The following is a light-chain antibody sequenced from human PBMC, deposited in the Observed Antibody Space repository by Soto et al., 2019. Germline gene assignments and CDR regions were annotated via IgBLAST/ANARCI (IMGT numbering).Light chain of an antibody. V-gene: IGKV3-15*01. CDR1: YTVGTN. Sequence: EIVLTQFPAARSVSPLEIATVAFLASYTVGTNLAWYQQKPGQAPRLLIYDTSTRATGVPARFSGSGSGTEFTLTISNLQAEDSAVYHCHQYSNTFRTFGQGTKVDIK. CDR3: HQYSNTFRT. CDR2: DTS. J-gene: IGKJ1*01.